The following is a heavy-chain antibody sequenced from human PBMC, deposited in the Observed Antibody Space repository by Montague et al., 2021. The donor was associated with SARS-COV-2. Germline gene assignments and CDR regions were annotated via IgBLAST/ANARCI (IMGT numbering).Heavy chain of an antibody. CDR1: GASMSPYH. J-gene: IGHJ4*02. V-gene: IGHV4-59*01. CDR2: LHHSGAT. Sequence: SETLSLTCAVTGASMSPYHWSWIRQPPGKGLEWIGNLHHSGATNXNPSLESRVTMSVDTSKNHFSLNLISVTAADTAVYFCATSLGGRYYWADYYFDYWGQGILVTVSA. D-gene: IGHD3-10*01. CDR3: ATSLGGRYYWADYYFDY.